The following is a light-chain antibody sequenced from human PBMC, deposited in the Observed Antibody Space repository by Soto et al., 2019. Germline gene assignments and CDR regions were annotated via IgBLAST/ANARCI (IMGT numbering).Light chain of an antibody. V-gene: IGKV1-39*01. CDR1: QRIATY. CDR2: AAS. Sequence: DIQMTQSPSSLSASVGDRVTFTCRASQRIATYLTWYQQKPGKAPNLLIYAASTLQSGVPSRFRGSGSGTDFTLTISSLQPEDSATYYCQQSYPPPLSFTFGGGTKVDIK. J-gene: IGKJ4*01. CDR3: QQSYPPPLSFT.